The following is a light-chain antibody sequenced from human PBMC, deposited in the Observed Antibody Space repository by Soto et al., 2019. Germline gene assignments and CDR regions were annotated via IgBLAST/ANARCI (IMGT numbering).Light chain of an antibody. CDR1: TSAIGDSKY. CDR3: SSYTSSGTVL. V-gene: IGLV2-14*03. CDR2: DVS. Sequence: QSALTQPASVSGSPGQSITISCTGTTSAIGDSKYVSWYQQHPGKAPKLMIYDVSNRPSGVSNRFSGSKSGNTASLTISGLQAEDEADYYCSSYTSSGTVLFGGGTKVTVL. J-gene: IGLJ3*02.